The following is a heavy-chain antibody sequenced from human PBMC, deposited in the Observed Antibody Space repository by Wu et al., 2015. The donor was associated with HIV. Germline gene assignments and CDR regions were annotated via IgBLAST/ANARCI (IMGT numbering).Heavy chain of an antibody. Sequence: QVQLVQSGAEVKKPGSSVKVSCKASGGTFSSYAISWVRQAPGQGLEWMGRIIPIFGTANYAQKFQGRVTITADESTSTAYMELSSLRSEDTAVYYCARAGAYYGDTPGAFDIWGQGTMVTVSS. CDR3: ARAGAYYGDTPGAFDI. CDR1: GGTFSSYA. CDR2: IIPIFGTA. V-gene: IGHV1-69*15. D-gene: IGHD4-17*01. J-gene: IGHJ3*02.